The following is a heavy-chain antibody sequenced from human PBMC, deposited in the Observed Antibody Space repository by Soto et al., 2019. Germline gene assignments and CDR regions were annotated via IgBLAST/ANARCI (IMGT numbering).Heavy chain of an antibody. J-gene: IGHJ6*02. CDR1: GGTFSSYA. D-gene: IGHD3-9*01. V-gene: IGHV1-69*13. CDR2: IIPIFGTA. CDR3: ARNLLEDYDILTGPDNYYYGMDV. Sequence: SVKVSCKASGGTFSSYAISWVRQAPGQGLEWMGGIIPIFGTANYAQKFQGRVTITADESTSTAYMELSSRRSEDTAVYYCARNLLEDYDILTGPDNYYYGMDVWVQGTKVTVSS.